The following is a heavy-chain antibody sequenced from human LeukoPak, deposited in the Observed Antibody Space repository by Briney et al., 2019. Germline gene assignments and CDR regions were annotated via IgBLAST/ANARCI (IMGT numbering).Heavy chain of an antibody. J-gene: IGHJ4*02. CDR3: ARLNYYDSSGYDDY. CDR1: GYTFTSYG. D-gene: IGHD3-22*01. Sequence: ASAKVSCKASGYTFTSYGISWVRQAPGQGLEWMGWISAYNGNTNYAQKLQGRVTMTTDTSTSTAYMELRSLRSDDTAVYYCARLNYYDSSGYDDYWGQGTLVTVSS. CDR2: ISAYNGNT. V-gene: IGHV1-18*01.